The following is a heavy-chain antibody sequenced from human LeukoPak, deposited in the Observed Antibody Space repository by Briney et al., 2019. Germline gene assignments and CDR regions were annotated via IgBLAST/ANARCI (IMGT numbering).Heavy chain of an antibody. CDR3: ARGGSGSYFDY. V-gene: IGHV3-30-3*01. CDR1: GFTFSSYA. Sequence: GGSLRLSCAASGFTFSSYAMHWVRQAPGKGLEWVAVISYDGSNKYYADSMKGRFTISRDNSKNTLYLQMNSLRAEDTAVYYCARGGSGSYFDYWGQGTLVTVSS. J-gene: IGHJ4*02. D-gene: IGHD1-26*01. CDR2: ISYDGSNK.